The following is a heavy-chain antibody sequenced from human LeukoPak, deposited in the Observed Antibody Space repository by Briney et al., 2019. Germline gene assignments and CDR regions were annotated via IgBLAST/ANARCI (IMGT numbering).Heavy chain of an antibody. CDR1: GGSISSYY. V-gene: IGHV4-59*08. CDR2: IYYSGST. D-gene: IGHD3/OR15-3a*01. Sequence: PSETLSLTCTVSGGSISSYYWSWIRQPPGKGLEWIGYIYYSGSTNYNPSLKSRVTISVDTSKNQFSLKLSSVTAADTAVYYCARVGWTGYSSPHYYMDVWGKGTTVTVSS. J-gene: IGHJ6*03. CDR3: ARVGWTGYSSPHYYMDV.